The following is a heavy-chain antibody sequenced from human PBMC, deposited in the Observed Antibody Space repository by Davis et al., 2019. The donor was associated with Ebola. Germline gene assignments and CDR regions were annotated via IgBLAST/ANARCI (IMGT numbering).Heavy chain of an antibody. CDR1: GFTFSSYW. CDR2: IKGDESST. V-gene: IGHV3-74*01. J-gene: IGHJ4*02. Sequence: GESLKISCAASGFTFSSYWMHWVRQAPGKGLVWVSRIKGDESSTSYADSVKGRFTISRDNVKNTLYLQMNSLRAEDTAMYYCARALTSSNNGKFDHWGQGTLVTVSS. CDR3: ARALTSSNNGKFDH. D-gene: IGHD1-1*01.